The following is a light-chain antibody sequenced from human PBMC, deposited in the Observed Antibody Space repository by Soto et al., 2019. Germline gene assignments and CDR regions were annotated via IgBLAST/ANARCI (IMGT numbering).Light chain of an antibody. V-gene: IGLV1-40*01. CDR1: SSNIGAGYD. Sequence: QSVLTQPPSVSGAPGQRVTISCTGSSSNIGAGYDVHWYQQLPGTAPKLLISGNSNRPSGVPDRFSGSKSGTSASLAITGLQAEDEADCYCQSYDSSLSGWVFGGGTQLTVL. CDR3: QSYDSSLSGWV. J-gene: IGLJ3*02. CDR2: GNS.